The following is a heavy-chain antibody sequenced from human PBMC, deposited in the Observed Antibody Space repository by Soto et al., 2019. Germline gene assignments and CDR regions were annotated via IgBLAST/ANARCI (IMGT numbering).Heavy chain of an antibody. CDR2: IYHSGST. J-gene: IGHJ4*02. D-gene: IGHD1-26*01. CDR1: GDSISSSHW. CDR3: VRGDGTGASAFHY. Sequence: QVQLQESGPGLVKPSGTLSLTCAVSGDSISSSHWWSWVRQPPGKGLEWIGEIYHSGSTNYNPSLKSRVTILVHKSKTQFSLNPSPVTAAATGVYFCVRGDGTGASAFHYWGQGTLVTVSS. V-gene: IGHV4-4*02.